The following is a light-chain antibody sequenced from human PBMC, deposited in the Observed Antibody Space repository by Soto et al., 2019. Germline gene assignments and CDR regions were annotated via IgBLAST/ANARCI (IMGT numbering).Light chain of an antibody. CDR3: QQYDKWPPRT. J-gene: IGKJ1*01. V-gene: IGKV3-20*01. Sequence: TVLTKSAGSLSLSLGCSATLSCRASQTVSNNYLAWYQQKPGQAPRLILYGASSRATGIPDRFSGSGSGTEFTLTISSLQSEDSAVYYCQQYDKWPPRTFGQGTKVDIK. CDR2: GAS. CDR1: QTVSNNY.